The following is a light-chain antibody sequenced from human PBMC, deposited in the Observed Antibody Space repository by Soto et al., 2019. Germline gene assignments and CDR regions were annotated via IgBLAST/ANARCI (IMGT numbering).Light chain of an antibody. CDR1: QSVSSSY. J-gene: IGKJ2*01. CDR2: GAS. CDR3: QQYGSSPYT. V-gene: IGKV3-20*01. Sequence: EIVLTQSPGTLPLSPGERATLSCRASQSVSSSYLAWYQQKPGQAPRLLIYGASSRATGIPDRFSGSGSGTAFTLTISRLEPEDFAVYYCQQYGSSPYTFGQGPKLEIK.